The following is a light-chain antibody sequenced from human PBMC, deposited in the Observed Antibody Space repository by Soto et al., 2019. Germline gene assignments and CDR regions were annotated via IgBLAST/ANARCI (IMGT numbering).Light chain of an antibody. J-gene: IGKJ3*01. Sequence: DLQITQSPSTLSASVGDRVTITCRASQSISSWLAWYQQKPGKAPKLLIYDASSLESGVPSRFSGSGSGTEFTLTISSLQPDDFATYYCQQYNSRGFTFGPGTKVDIK. CDR1: QSISSW. CDR3: QQYNSRGFT. CDR2: DAS. V-gene: IGKV1-5*01.